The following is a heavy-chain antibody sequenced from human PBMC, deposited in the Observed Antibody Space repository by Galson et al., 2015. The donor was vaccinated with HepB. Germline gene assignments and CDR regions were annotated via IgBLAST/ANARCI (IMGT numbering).Heavy chain of an antibody. V-gene: IGHV3-7*03. J-gene: IGHJ6*02. CDR3: ARRISLVQGIITKPDYYYGMDV. CDR1: EFTFSSYW. D-gene: IGHD3-10*01. Sequence: SLRLSCAASEFTFSSYWMNWVRQAPGKGLEWVANINPDGSEKYYVASLKGRFTISRDNAKNSLYLQMGSLRAEDTAVYYCARRISLVQGIITKPDYYYGMDVWGQGTTVTVAS. CDR2: INPDGSEK.